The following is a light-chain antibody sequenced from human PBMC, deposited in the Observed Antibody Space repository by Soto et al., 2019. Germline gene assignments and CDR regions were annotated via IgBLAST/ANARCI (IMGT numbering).Light chain of an antibody. CDR1: SSALGGYNY. Sequence: QSALTQPASVSGSPGQSITISCTRTSSALGGYNYVSWYQQHPGKATKLMIYDVSNRPSGVSNRFSGSKSGNAASLSISGLQAEDEADYFCMSYTSSSTVVFGGVTKLTVL. CDR2: DVS. CDR3: MSYTSSSTVV. V-gene: IGLV2-14*01. J-gene: IGLJ2*01.